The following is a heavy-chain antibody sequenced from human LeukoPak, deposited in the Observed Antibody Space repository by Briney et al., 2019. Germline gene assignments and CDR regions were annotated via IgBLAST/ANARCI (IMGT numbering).Heavy chain of an antibody. CDR1: GFTFSSYV. CDR3: ARGGSTGYNYNAFDF. V-gene: IGHV3-23*01. CDR2: ISGSGGST. J-gene: IGHJ3*01. D-gene: IGHD3-22*01. Sequence: GGSLRLSCAASGFTFSSYVMSCVRQAPGKGLEWVSVISGSGGSTYYADSVKGRFSISRDNSKNTLDLQMNSLSAEDTAVYYCARGGSTGYNYNAFDFWGQGTMVTVSS.